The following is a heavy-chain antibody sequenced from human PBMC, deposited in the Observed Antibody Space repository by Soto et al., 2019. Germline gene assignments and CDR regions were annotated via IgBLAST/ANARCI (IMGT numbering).Heavy chain of an antibody. CDR3: ARVLGAPLYYFDY. V-gene: IGHV4-38-2*02. CDR2: IYQSGST. J-gene: IGHJ4*02. Sequence: SETLSLTCPVSGYSISIGNYWGWIRQPPGKRLEWIGSIYQSGSTYYNPSLRSRATISVDTSKNQFSLKLSSVTAADTAVYYCARVLGAPLYYFDYWGQGILVTVS. CDR1: GYSISIGNY. D-gene: IGHD1-26*01.